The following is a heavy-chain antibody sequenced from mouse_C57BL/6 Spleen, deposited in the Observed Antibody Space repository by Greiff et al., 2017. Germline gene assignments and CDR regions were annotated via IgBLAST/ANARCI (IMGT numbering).Heavy chain of an antibody. CDR2: IWRGGYT. CDR1: GFSLTSSG. J-gene: IGHJ3*01. D-gene: IGHD2-3*01. CDR3: VYDSAWFAY. Sequence: FQLQQSGPGLVQPSQSLSITCTVSGFSLTSSGVHWVRQSPGKGLEWLGVIWRGGYTDYNAAFMSRLTITKDNSKTQVFFKMNSLQADDTAIYYSVYDSAWFAYWGQGTLVTVSA. V-gene: IGHV2-5*01.